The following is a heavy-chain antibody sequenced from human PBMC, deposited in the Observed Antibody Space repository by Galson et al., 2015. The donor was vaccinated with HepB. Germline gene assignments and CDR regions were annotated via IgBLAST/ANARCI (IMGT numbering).Heavy chain of an antibody. CDR1: GGTFSSYT. V-gene: IGHV1-69*02. J-gene: IGHJ3*02. CDR3: ATPITMSYAFDI. CDR2: IIPILGIA. D-gene: IGHD3-10*02. Sequence: VSCKASGGTFSSYTISWVRQAPGQGLEWMGRIIPILGIAIYAQKFQGRVTMTEDTSTDTAYMELSSLRSEDTAVYYCATPITMSYAFDIWGQGTMVTVSS.